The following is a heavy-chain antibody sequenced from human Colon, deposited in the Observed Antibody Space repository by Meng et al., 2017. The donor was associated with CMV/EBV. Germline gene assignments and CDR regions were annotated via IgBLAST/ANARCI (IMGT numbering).Heavy chain of an antibody. J-gene: IGHJ5*02. CDR1: GGSVSNYH. Sequence: SETLSLTCTVSGGSVSNYHWSWIRQSPGKGLEWIGNINDSGSSSYHPSVKSRITMSVDTSKNQFSLKLDSADAADTAVYYCARGSLVGSSGYRWFDPWGQGTLVTVSS. CDR2: INDSGSS. CDR3: ARGSLVGSSGYRWFDP. D-gene: IGHD5-18*01. V-gene: IGHV4-59*02.